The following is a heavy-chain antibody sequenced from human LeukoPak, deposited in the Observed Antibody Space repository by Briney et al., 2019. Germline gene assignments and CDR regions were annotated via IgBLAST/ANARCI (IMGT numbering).Heavy chain of an antibody. V-gene: IGHV3-23*01. CDR3: AKSGYNRFDY. CDR1: GFTFSSSA. Sequence: EGSLRLSCAASGFTFSSSAMSWVRQAPGKGLEWVSNISGSGSGGSTYYADSVKGRFTISRDNSKNTLYLQMNSLRAEDTAVYYCAKSGYNRFDYWGQGTLVTVS. D-gene: IGHD5-24*01. J-gene: IGHJ4*02. CDR2: ISGSGSGGST.